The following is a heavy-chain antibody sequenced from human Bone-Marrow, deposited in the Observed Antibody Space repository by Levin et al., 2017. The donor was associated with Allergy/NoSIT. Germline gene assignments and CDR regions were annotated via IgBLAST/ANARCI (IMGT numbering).Heavy chain of an antibody. V-gene: IGHV3-7*01. CDR1: GFTFNLYW. Sequence: GESLKISCAASGFTFNLYWMNWIRQAPGKGLEWVANIEKDGNEMHYVDSVEGRFTISRDNAKNVLYLEMSSLRVEDTALYYCGTDVGIAVVDRNYWGQGVLVTVSS. J-gene: IGHJ4*02. D-gene: IGHD2-15*01. CDR2: IEKDGNEM. CDR3: GTDVGIAVVDRNY.